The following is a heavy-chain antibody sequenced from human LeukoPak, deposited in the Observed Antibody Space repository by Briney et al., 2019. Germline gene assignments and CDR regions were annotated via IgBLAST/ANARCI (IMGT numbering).Heavy chain of an antibody. CDR2: IYYSGST. J-gene: IGHJ2*01. Sequence: SQTLSLTCTVSGGSISSGSYYWSWIRQPPGKGLEWIGYIYYSGSTYYNPSLKSRVTISVGTSKNQFSLKLSSVAAADTAVYYCARDGTTVTHWYFDLWGRGTLVTVSS. D-gene: IGHD4-11*01. CDR1: GGSISSGSYY. CDR3: ARDGTTVTHWYFDL. V-gene: IGHV4-30-4*08.